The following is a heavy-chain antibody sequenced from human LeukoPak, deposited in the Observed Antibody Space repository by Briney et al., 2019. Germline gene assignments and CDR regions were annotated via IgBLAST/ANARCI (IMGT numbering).Heavy chain of an antibody. V-gene: IGHV3-23*01. Sequence: GGSLRLSCAASGFTFSSYAMTWVRQAPGKGLEWVSAISGSGGSAYYADSVKGRFTISRDNSKNTLYLQMNSLRAEDTALYYCARDRQYTMDVWGQGTTVTVSS. D-gene: IGHD1-1*01. J-gene: IGHJ6*02. CDR1: GFTFSSYA. CDR3: ARDRQYTMDV. CDR2: ISGSGGSA.